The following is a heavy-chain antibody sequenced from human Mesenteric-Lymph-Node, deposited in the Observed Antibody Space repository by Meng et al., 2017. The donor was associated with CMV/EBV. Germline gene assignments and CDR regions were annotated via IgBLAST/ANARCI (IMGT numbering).Heavy chain of an antibody. J-gene: IGHJ4*02. CDR1: GGSVSDDY. CDR3: ASADYYGSGSYQSDY. Sequence: SETLSLTCTVSGGSVSDDYWSWIRQPPGKGLEWIGYFYYSGSTNYNPSLKSRVTISVDTSKNQFSLKLSSVTVADTAVYYCASADYYGSGSYQSDYWGQGTLVTVSS. V-gene: IGHV4-59*02. CDR2: FYYSGST. D-gene: IGHD3-10*01.